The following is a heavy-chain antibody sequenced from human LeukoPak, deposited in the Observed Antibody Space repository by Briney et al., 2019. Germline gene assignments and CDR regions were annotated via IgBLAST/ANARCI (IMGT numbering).Heavy chain of an antibody. V-gene: IGHV4-59*01. D-gene: IGHD3-22*01. Sequence: SETLSLTCTVSGGSIGSYYWTWIRQPPGKGLEWIGYICYSGSTNYNPSLKSRVTISVDTSKNQFSLKLSSVTTADTAVYYCARYYYDNSGSIYAFDIWGQGTMVTVSS. CDR2: ICYSGST. J-gene: IGHJ3*02. CDR1: GGSIGSYY. CDR3: ARYYYDNSGSIYAFDI.